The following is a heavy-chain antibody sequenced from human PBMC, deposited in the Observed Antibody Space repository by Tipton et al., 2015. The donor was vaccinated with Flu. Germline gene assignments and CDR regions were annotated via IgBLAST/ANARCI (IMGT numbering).Heavy chain of an antibody. CDR3: ARVGCGDYTRWLAFDI. V-gene: IGHV4-4*07. CDR1: GGSISSYY. Sequence: TLSLTCTVSGGSISSYYWSWIRQPAGKGLEWIGRIYTSGSTNYNPSLKSRVTMSVDTSKNQFSLKLSSVTAADTAVYYCARVGCGDYTRWLAFDIWGQGTMVTVSS. J-gene: IGHJ3*02. D-gene: IGHD4-17*01. CDR2: IYTSGST.